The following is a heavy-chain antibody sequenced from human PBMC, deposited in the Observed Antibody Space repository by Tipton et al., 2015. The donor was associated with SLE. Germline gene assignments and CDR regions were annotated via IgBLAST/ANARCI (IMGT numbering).Heavy chain of an antibody. CDR2: INHNGST. V-gene: IGHV4-34*01. J-gene: IGHJ4*02. CDR1: GGSFSGYY. D-gene: IGHD6-19*01. CDR3: ARVSSSGLYDLDY. Sequence: TLSLTCAVYGGSFSGYYWSWIRQPPGKGLEWIGEINHNGSTNYNPSLKSRVTISVDTSKTQFSLKLSSVTAADTAVYYCARVSSSGLYDLDYWGQGTLVTVSS.